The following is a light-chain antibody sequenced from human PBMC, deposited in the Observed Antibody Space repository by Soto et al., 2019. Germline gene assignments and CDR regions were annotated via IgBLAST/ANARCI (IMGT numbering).Light chain of an antibody. V-gene: IGKV3-15*01. CDR2: QTS. Sequence: EIVITQSPFTLSVSPGERATLSCRASQSVSSNVAWYQQKPGQAPRLLIYQTSARATGIPGRFSGSGSGTEFTLTISSLQSEDFAVYYCQQYNNWPPITFGQGTRLEIK. J-gene: IGKJ5*01. CDR3: QQYNNWPPIT. CDR1: QSVSSN.